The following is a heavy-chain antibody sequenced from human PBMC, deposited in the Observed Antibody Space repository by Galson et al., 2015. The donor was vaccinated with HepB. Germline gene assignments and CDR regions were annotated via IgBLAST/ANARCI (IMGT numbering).Heavy chain of an antibody. V-gene: IGHV3-30*18. D-gene: IGHD1/OR15-1a*01. CDR3: AKKTTPSPDPYYPMDV. Sequence: SLRLSCAASGFTFSTYGLHWVRQAPGKGLEWVAVISSTGSTKYYADSVKGRFTVSRDNAKNTLYLQMNSLRPEDTAVYYCAKKTTPSPDPYYPMDVWGQGTTVTVSS. CDR2: ISSTGSTK. J-gene: IGHJ6*02. CDR1: GFTFSTYG.